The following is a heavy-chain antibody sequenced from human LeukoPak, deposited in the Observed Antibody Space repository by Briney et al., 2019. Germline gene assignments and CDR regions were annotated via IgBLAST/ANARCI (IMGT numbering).Heavy chain of an antibody. CDR3: VKGGSGSYFPYFDY. V-gene: IGHV3-64D*06. CDR1: GXTFSSYA. D-gene: IGHD3-10*01. CDR2: ISSNGGST. Sequence: GGSLRLSCAASGXTFSSYAMHWVRQAPGKGLEYVSAISSNGGSTYYADSVKGRFTISRDNSKNTLYLQMSSLRAEDTAVYYCVKGGSGSYFPYFDYWGQGTLVTVSS. J-gene: IGHJ4*02.